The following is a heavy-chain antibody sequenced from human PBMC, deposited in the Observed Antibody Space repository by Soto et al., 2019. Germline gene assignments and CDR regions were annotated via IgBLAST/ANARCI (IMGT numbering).Heavy chain of an antibody. D-gene: IGHD3-3*01. V-gene: IGHV3-9*01. J-gene: IGHJ4*02. CDR2: ISWNSGSI. CDR1: GFTFDDYA. CDR3: AKTHYDFWSGSLDY. Sequence: GGSLRLSCAASGFTFDDYAMHWVRQAPGKGLEWVSGISWNSGSIGYADSVKGRFTISRDNVKNSLYLQMNSLRAEDTALYYCAKTHYDFWSGSLDYWGQGTLVTVSS.